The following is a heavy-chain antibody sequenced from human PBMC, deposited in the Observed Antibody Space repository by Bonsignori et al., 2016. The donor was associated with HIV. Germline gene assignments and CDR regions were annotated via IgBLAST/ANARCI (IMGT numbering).Heavy chain of an antibody. V-gene: IGHV4-34*02. CDR2: IHHDGVT. CDR1: GGSFSGHY. J-gene: IGHJ4*02. CDR3: TRGSEIIWLQFY. Sequence: QVQLQQWGPGLLKPSETLSLSCAVKGGSFSGHYSSWIRQSPGKGLEWIGHIHHDGVTTYNASLKSRVTMSIDTSKNQFSLKLNSVTAADTGVYYCTRGSEIIWLQFYWGQGSLVTVSS. D-gene: IGHD5-24*01.